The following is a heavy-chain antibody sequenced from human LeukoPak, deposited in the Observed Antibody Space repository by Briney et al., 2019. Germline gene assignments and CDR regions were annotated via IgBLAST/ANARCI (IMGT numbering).Heavy chain of an antibody. Sequence: ASVKVSCKASGYIFTSYGISWVRQAPGQGLEWMGWISAYNGNTNYAQKLQGRVTMTTDTSTSTAYMELRSLRSDDTAVYYCARVATYYDILTGYYHDYWGQGTLVTVSS. CDR3: ARVATYYDILTGYYHDY. D-gene: IGHD3-9*01. CDR1: GYIFTSYG. CDR2: ISAYNGNT. J-gene: IGHJ4*02. V-gene: IGHV1-18*01.